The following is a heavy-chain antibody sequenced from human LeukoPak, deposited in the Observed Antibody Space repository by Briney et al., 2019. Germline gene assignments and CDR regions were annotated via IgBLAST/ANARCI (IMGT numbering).Heavy chain of an antibody. V-gene: IGHV1-69*13. CDR2: IIPIFGTA. D-gene: IGHD5-24*01. CDR1: GGTFSSYA. J-gene: IGHJ5*02. Sequence: ASVKVSCKASGGTFSSYAISWVRQAPGQGLEWMGGIIPIFGTANYAQKFQGRVTITADESTSTAYMELSSLRSEDTAVHYCARDTRGDGYNYFEYWFDPWGQGTLVTVSS. CDR3: ARDTRGDGYNYFEYWFDP.